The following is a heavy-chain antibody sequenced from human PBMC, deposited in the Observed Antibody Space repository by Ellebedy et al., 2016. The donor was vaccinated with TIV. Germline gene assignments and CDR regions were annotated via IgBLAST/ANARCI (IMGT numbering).Heavy chain of an antibody. V-gene: IGHV4-34*01. J-gene: IGHJ4*02. CDR3: ARGSFRSIVGAKYYFDY. D-gene: IGHD1-26*01. CDR1: GGSFSGYY. Sequence: GSLRLXXAVYGGSFSGYYWSWIRQPPGKGLEWIGEINHSGSTNYNPSLKSRVTISVDTSKNQFSLKLSSVTAADTAVYYCARGSFRSIVGAKYYFDYWGQGTLVTVSS. CDR2: INHSGST.